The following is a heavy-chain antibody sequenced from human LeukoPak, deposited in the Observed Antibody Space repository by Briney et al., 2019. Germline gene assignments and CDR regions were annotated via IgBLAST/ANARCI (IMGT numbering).Heavy chain of an antibody. D-gene: IGHD4-17*01. CDR3: AGYGVYPY. V-gene: IGHV3-48*01. CDR2: FGISGTI. Sequence: GGSLRLSCAASGFTVNTYDMHWVRQAPGEGPEWIAYFGISGTIYYADSVRGRFTISRDNAKNSLFLQMNSLRVDDTAIYYCAGYGVYPYWGQGAPVTVSS. J-gene: IGHJ4*02. CDR1: GFTVNTYD.